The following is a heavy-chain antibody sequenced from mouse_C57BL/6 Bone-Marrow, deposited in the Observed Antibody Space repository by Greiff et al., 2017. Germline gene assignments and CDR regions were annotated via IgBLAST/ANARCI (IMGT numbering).Heavy chain of an antibody. CDR2: IDPSDSYT. CDR3: ARGMGCSDWYFDV. Sequence: QVQLQQPGAELVRPGTSVKLSCKASGYTFTSYWMHWVKQRPGQGLEWIGVIDPSDSYTNYNQKFKGKATLTVDKHSSTAYMQLSSLTSEDSAVYYCARGMGCSDWYFDVWGTGTTVTVSS. J-gene: IGHJ1*03. V-gene: IGHV1-59*01. D-gene: IGHD2-3*01. CDR1: GYTFTSYW.